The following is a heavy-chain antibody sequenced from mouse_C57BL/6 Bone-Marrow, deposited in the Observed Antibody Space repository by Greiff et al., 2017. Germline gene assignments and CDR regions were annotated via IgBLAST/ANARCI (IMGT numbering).Heavy chain of an antibody. Sequence: EVQLVESGGDLVKPGGSLKLSCAASGFTFSSYGMSWVRQTPDKRLEWVATISSGGSYTYYPDSVKGRFTISSDNAKNTLYLQMSSLKSEDTAMYYCARYYGSSSYWYFDVWGTGTTVTVSS. V-gene: IGHV5-6*01. D-gene: IGHD1-1*01. J-gene: IGHJ1*03. CDR1: GFTFSSYG. CDR3: ARYYGSSSYWYFDV. CDR2: ISSGGSYT.